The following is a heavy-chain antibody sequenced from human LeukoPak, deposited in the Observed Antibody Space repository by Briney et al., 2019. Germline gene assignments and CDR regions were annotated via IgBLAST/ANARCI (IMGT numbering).Heavy chain of an antibody. D-gene: IGHD6-13*01. Sequence: ASVKVSCKASGYTFTGYYMHWVRQAPGQGLEWMGWINPNSGGTNYAQKLQGRVTLTTDTSTSTAYLELRSLRSDDTAVYYCARDAGSSWSDYYYYMDVWGKGTTVTVSS. V-gene: IGHV1-2*02. J-gene: IGHJ6*03. CDR1: GYTFTGYY. CDR3: ARDAGSSWSDYYYYMDV. CDR2: INPNSGGT.